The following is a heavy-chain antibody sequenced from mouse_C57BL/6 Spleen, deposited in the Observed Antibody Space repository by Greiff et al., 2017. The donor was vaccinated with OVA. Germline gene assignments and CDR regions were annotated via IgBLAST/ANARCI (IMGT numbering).Heavy chain of an antibody. CDR2: IDPSDSYT. J-gene: IGHJ4*01. V-gene: IGHV1-69*01. CDR3: ARTGTGVMDY. CDR1: GYTFTSYW. D-gene: IGHD3-3*01. Sequence: QVQLKQPGAELVMPGASVKLSCKASGYTFTSYWLHWVKQRPGQGLEWIGEIDPSDSYTNYNQKFKGKSTLTVDKSSSTAYMQLSSLASEDSAVYYCARTGTGVMDYWGQGTSVTVSS.